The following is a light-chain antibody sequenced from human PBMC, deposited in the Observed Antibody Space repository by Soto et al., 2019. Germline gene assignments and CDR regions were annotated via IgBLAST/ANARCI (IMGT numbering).Light chain of an antibody. CDR3: QQYSTFWT. J-gene: IGKJ1*01. CDR2: KIS. V-gene: IGKV2-24*01. Sequence: DIVMTQPPLSSHVTLGQPARISCRSSQGLVNRDGDTYLSLLHQRPGQPPRLLIYKISNRFSGVPDRFSGSGAGTDFTLTISSLQPDDIATYYCQQYSTFWTFGQGTKVDIK. CDR1: QGLVNRDGDTY.